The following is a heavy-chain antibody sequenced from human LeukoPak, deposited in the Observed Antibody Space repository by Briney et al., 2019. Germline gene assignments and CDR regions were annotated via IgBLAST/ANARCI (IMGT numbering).Heavy chain of an antibody. D-gene: IGHD5-12*01. V-gene: IGHV4-34*01. CDR3: ARGRRYSGYDYFDY. J-gene: IGHJ4*02. Sequence: SETLSLTCAVYGGSFSGYYWSWIRQPPGKGLEWIGEINHSGSTNYNPSLKSRVTISVDTSKNQFSLKLSSVTAADTAVYHCARGRRYSGYDYFDYWGQGTLVTVSS. CDR1: GGSFSGYY. CDR2: INHSGST.